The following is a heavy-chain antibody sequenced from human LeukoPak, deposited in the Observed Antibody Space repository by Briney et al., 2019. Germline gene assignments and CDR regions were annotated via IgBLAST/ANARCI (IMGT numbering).Heavy chain of an antibody. Sequence: SGTLSLTCTVSGGSISTYYGNWIRQAPGKGLEWIGYIYYSGSTNYNPSLKSRVTISVDTSKNQFSLKLSSVTAADTAVYYCARGKDYDILTGYYNDYWGQGTLVTVSS. CDR1: GGSISTYY. V-gene: IGHV4-59*01. CDR3: ARGKDYDILTGYYNDY. D-gene: IGHD3-9*01. J-gene: IGHJ4*02. CDR2: IYYSGST.